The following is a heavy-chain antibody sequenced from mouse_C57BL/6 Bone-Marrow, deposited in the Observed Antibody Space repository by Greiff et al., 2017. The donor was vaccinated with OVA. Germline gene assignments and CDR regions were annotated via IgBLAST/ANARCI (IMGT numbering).Heavy chain of an antibody. V-gene: IGHV1-26*01. D-gene: IGHD1-1*01. CDR2: INPNNGGT. Sequence: VQLQQSGPELVKPGASVKISCKASGYTFTDYYMNWVKQSHGKSLEWIGDINPNNGGTSYNQKFKGKATLTVDKSSSTAYMELRSLTSEDSAVYFCAKLRSPYFDYWGQGTTLTVSS. CDR3: AKLRSPYFDY. J-gene: IGHJ2*01. CDR1: GYTFTDYY.